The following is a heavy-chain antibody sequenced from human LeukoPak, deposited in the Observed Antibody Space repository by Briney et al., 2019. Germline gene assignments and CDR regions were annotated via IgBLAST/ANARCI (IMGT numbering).Heavy chain of an antibody. D-gene: IGHD6-19*01. CDR3: ARDGGWYHDY. CDR2: INPKSGAT. CDR1: GYTFTGYY. J-gene: IGHJ4*02. V-gene: IGHV1-2*02. Sequence: ASVKVSCKTSGYTFTGYYMHWVRQAPGQGLEWMGWINPKSGATNYAQKFQGRVTMTTDLSRTTAYMELFSLRSDDTAVYYCARDGGWYHDYWGQGTLVTVSS.